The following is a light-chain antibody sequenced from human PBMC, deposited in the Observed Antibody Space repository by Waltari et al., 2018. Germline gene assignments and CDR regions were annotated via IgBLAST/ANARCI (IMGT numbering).Light chain of an antibody. J-gene: IGLJ3*02. Sequence: SYVLTHPPSVSVAPGQTARLTCGVKNIGSKSVHWYQQKPGKAPVLVVFDDSDRPSGTPERFSGSNSGNTATLTISRVEAGDEADYYCQVWDSSSDHWVFGGGTKLTVL. CDR2: DDS. CDR3: QVWDSSSDHWV. CDR1: NIGSKS. V-gene: IGLV3-21*02.